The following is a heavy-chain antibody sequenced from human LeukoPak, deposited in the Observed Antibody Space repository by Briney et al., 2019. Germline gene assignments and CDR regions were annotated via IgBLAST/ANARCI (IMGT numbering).Heavy chain of an antibody. CDR3: ARVREYSGYDGGFDY. CDR1: GGSFSDYY. V-gene: IGHV4-34*01. J-gene: IGHJ4*02. Sequence: SETLSLTCAVYGGSFSDYYWSWIRQPPGKGLEWIGEINHSGSTNYNPSLKSRVTISVDTSKNQFSLKLSSVTAADTAVYYCARVREYSGYDGGFDYWGQGTLVTVSS. D-gene: IGHD5-12*01. CDR2: INHSGST.